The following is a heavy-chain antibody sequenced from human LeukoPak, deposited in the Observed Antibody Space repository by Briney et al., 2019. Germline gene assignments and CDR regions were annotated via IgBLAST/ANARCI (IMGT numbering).Heavy chain of an antibody. CDR3: ARDSNYYDSSVDY. CDR2: INTDGSST. CDR1: GFTFSSYW. V-gene: IGHV3-74*01. Sequence: PGGSLRLSCAATGFTFSSYWMHWVRQAPGKGLVWVSRINTDGSSTSYADSVKGRFTISRDNAKNTLYLQLNSLRAEDTAVYYCARDSNYYDSSVDYWGQGTLVTVSS. J-gene: IGHJ4*02. D-gene: IGHD3-22*01.